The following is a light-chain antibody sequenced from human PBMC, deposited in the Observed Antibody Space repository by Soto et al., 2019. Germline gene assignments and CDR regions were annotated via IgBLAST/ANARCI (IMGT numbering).Light chain of an antibody. J-gene: IGLJ1*01. Sequence: QSALTQDASVSGSPGQSITISCTGTSRDVGGYNYVCWYQQHPGKAPKLMIYDVSNRPSGVSNRFSGSKSGNTASLTISGLQAEDDADYYCSSYASSSAPHYVFGTGTKLTVL. CDR1: SRDVGGYNY. CDR2: DVS. CDR3: SSYASSSAPHYV. V-gene: IGLV2-14*03.